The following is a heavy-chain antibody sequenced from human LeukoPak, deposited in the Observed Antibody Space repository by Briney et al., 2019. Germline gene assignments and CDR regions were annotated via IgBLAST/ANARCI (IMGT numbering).Heavy chain of an antibody. J-gene: IGHJ4*02. D-gene: IGHD3-16*01. CDR1: GFTFSSYS. CDR2: ISSSSSYI. CDR3: ARDFGDYFDY. V-gene: IGHV3-21*01. Sequence: GGSLRFSCAASGFTFSSYSMNWVRQAPGKGLEWVSSISSSSSYIYYADSVKGRFTISRDNAKNSLYLQMNSLRAEDTAVYYCARDFGDYFDYWGQGTLVTVSS.